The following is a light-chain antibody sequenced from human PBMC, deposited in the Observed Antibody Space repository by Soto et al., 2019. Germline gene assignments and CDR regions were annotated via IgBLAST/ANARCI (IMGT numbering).Light chain of an antibody. CDR2: DAS. Sequence: DIQMTQSPSTLSASVGDRVTITCRASQSISTWLAWYQQKPGKAPNLLIHDASYLESGVPSRFSGSGSGTESTLIISSLQPDDSATYYCQQYNSYSWTFGQGTKVEIK. V-gene: IGKV1-5*01. CDR3: QQYNSYSWT. J-gene: IGKJ1*01. CDR1: QSISTW.